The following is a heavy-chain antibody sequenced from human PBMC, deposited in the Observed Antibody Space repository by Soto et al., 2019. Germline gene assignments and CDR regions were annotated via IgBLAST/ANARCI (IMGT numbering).Heavy chain of an antibody. V-gene: IGHV3-30*18. D-gene: IGHD2-15*01. Sequence: QVQLVESGGGVVQPGRSLRLSCAASGFTFSSYSMHWVRQAPGKGLEWVAVISYDGSNKYYADSVKGRFTISRDNSKNTLYLQMNSLRAEDTAVYYCAKDPTRGYCSGGSCLSNWFDPWGQGTLVTVSS. CDR2: ISYDGSNK. CDR3: AKDPTRGYCSGGSCLSNWFDP. CDR1: GFTFSSYS. J-gene: IGHJ5*02.